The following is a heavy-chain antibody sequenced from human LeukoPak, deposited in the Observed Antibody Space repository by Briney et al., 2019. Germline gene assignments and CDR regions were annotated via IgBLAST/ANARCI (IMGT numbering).Heavy chain of an antibody. J-gene: IGHJ6*02. D-gene: IGHD2-2*01. CDR2: ISYDGSYK. CDR1: GFTFSSYA. V-gene: IGHV3-30-3*01. Sequence: GGSLRLSCAASGFTFSSYAMHWVRQAPGKGLEWVAVISYDGSYKYYADSVKGRSTISRDNSKNTLYLQMNSLRAEDTAVYYCARDTRSCSSTSCLLALYYYGMDVWGQGTTVTVSS. CDR3: ARDTRSCSSTSCLLALYYYGMDV.